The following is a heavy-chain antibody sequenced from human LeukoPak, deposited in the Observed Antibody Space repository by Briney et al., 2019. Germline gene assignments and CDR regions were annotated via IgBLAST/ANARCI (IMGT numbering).Heavy chain of an antibody. Sequence: SGPTLVNPTQTLTLICTFSGFSLSTSGVGVAWIRQPPGKALEWLALIYWDDDKRYSPSLKSRLTITKDTSKNQVVLIMTNMDPVDTATYYCAHSSDLYDSSGSYPYYFDYWGQETLVTVSS. J-gene: IGHJ4*02. D-gene: IGHD3-22*01. CDR2: IYWDDDK. V-gene: IGHV2-5*02. CDR3: AHSSDLYDSSGSYPYYFDY. CDR1: GFSLSTSGVG.